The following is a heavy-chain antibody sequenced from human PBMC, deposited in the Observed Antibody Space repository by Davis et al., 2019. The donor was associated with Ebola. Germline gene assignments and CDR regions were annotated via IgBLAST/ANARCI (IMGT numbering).Heavy chain of an antibody. CDR1: GFSFSSYW. CDR3: ARKRLGDFDY. V-gene: IGHV3-7*01. CDR2: IKQDGSEK. J-gene: IGHJ4*02. D-gene: IGHD3-16*01. Sequence: GESLKISCAASGFSFSSYWMSWVRQAPGKGLEWVASIKQDGSEKYYVDSVKGRFTISRDNAKNSLYLQMNSLRAEDTAVYYCARKRLGDFDYWGQGTLVTVSS.